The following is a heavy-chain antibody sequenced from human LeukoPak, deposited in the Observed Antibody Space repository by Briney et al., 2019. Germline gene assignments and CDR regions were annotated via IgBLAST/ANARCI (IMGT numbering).Heavy chain of an antibody. D-gene: IGHD2-2*01. Sequence: SETLSLTCTVSGGSLGSSSYYWGWIRQPPGTGLEWTGGIYYSGSTYYNPSLKSRVTISVDTSKNQFSLKLSSVTAADTAVYYCARTAVVPAAPNWFDPWGQGTLVTVSS. CDR3: ARTAVVPAAPNWFDP. CDR1: GGSLGSSSYY. J-gene: IGHJ5*02. V-gene: IGHV4-39*01. CDR2: IYYSGST.